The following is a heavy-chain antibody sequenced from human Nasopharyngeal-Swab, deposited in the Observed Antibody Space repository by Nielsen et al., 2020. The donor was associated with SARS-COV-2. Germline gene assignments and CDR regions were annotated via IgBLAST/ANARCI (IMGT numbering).Heavy chain of an antibody. CDR1: GFTFSSYG. CDR2: ISYDGSNK. CDR3: ARGPWKQWLVLLVASPFDY. D-gene: IGHD6-19*01. J-gene: IGHJ4*02. V-gene: IGHV3-30*03. Sequence: GESLKISCAASGFTFSSYGMHWVRQAPGKGPEWVAVISYDGSNKYYADSVKGRFTISRDNSKNTLYLQMNSLRAEDTAVYYCARGPWKQWLVLLVASPFDYWGQGTLVTVSS.